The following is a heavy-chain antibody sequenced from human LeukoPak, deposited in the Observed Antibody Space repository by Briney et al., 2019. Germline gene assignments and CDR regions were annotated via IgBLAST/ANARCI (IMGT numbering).Heavy chain of an antibody. CDR2: ISPYNGNT. V-gene: IGHV1-18*04. J-gene: IGHJ4*02. CDR3: ARDLLGSPNGGYGDFNIFDM. D-gene: IGHD4-17*01. Sequence: ASVKVSCKASGYTFTGYYMPWVRQAPGQGLEWMGWISPYNGNTHYIQNLQGRVTMTVDTSTNTASMELRSLRSDDTAVYYCARDLLGSPNGGYGDFNIFDMWGQGTLVIVSS. CDR1: GYTFTGYY.